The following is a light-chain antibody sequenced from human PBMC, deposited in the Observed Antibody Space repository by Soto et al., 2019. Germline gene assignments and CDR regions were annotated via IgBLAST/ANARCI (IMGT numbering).Light chain of an antibody. CDR3: ASSPSDSLYV. CDR2: KVT. Sequence: QSVLTQPASVSGSPGQPITISCTGTSSDVGGNKYVSWYQQYPGKVPKLLINKVTNRPSGVSYRFSGSKSGNTASLTISALLAEDEADYFCASSPSDSLYVFGTGTKATVL. CDR1: SSDVGGNKY. V-gene: IGLV2-14*01. J-gene: IGLJ1*01.